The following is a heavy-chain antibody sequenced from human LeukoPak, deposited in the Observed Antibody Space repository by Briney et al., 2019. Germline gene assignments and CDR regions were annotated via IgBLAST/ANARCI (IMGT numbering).Heavy chain of an antibody. D-gene: IGHD2-15*01. Sequence: SETLSLTCPVSGGSISGYFWSWIRQPPGQELAWIGWVYNSGSTNYNPSLKSRVTISVDTSKNQFSLKLSYVTAADTAVYYCARRHRFCSGDGCRVFDSWGQGTLVTVSS. CDR2: VYNSGST. V-gene: IGHV4-59*08. CDR3: ARRHRFCSGDGCRVFDS. CDR1: GGSISGYF. J-gene: IGHJ4*02.